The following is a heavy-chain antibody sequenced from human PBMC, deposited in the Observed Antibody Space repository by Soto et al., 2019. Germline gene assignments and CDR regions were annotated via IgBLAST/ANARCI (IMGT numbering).Heavy chain of an antibody. CDR2: ISGSGRST. J-gene: IGHJ4*02. D-gene: IGHD2-21*02. V-gene: IGHV3-23*01. CDR3: AKDTLGGGHYYYFYLEY. Sequence: GGSLRLSCTVSGFRFDKYAITWVRQAPGKAPEWISAISGSGRSTYYADSVKGRFTISRDNSRDTLYLQMTSLRVDDTAVYFCAKDTLGGGHYYYFYLEYWGQGPLVTVSS. CDR1: GFRFDKYA.